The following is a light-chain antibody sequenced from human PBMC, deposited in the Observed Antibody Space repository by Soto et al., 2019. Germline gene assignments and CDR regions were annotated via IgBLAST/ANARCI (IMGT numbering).Light chain of an antibody. CDR1: SSNIGTNT. CDR2: SSN. CDR3: AAWDDSLNGHVV. V-gene: IGLV1-44*01. J-gene: IGLJ2*01. Sequence: QSVLTQPPSASGTPGQRVTISCSGSSSNIGTNTVNWYQQVPGTAPKLLIYSSNLRPSGVPDRFSGSKSGTSASLAISGLQSEDEADYYSAAWDDSLNGHVVFGGGTKLTVL.